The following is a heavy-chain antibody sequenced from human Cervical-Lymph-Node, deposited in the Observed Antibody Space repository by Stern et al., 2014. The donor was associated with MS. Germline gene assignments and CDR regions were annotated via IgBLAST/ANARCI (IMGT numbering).Heavy chain of an antibody. CDR2: INAGNGT. Sequence: QVQLVQSGAEVKKPGASVKVSCKASGYTFTSYAMHWVRQAPGQRLEWMGWINAGNGTQNIHRSSRAVTITRDTSASTAYMELSSLRSEDTAVYYCARGNVVVPAAMWYWGQGTLVTVSS. CDR1: GYTFTSYA. CDR3: ARGNVVVPAAMWY. V-gene: IGHV1-3*01. D-gene: IGHD2-2*01. J-gene: IGHJ4*02.